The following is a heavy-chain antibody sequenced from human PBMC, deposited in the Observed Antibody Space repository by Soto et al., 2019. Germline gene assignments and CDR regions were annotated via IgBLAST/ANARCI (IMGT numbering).Heavy chain of an antibody. V-gene: IGHV3-30*03. D-gene: IGHD5-12*01. CDR1: GFTFSSYG. CDR3: ARRLHSGYDSYYYYGMDV. Sequence: GGSLRLSCAASGFTFSSYGMHWVRQAPGKGLEWVAVISYDESNKYYAESVKGRFTISRDNSKNTLYLQMNSLRAEDTAVYNCARRLHSGYDSYYYYGMDVWGQGTTVTVSS. CDR2: ISYDESNK. J-gene: IGHJ6*02.